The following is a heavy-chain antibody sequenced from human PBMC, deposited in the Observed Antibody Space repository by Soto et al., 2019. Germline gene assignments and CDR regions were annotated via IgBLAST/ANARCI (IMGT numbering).Heavy chain of an antibody. CDR1: GFTFSSYS. CDR2: ISSSSSYI. V-gene: IGHV3-21*02. J-gene: IGHJ4*02. CDR3: ARDRAQSPERYFVWPEADY. Sequence: EVQLVESGGGLVKPGGSLRLSCAASGFTFSSYSMNWVRQAPGKGLEWVSSISSSSSYIYYADSVKGRFTISRDNAKNSLYLQMNSLRAEDTAVYYGARDRAQSPERYFVWPEADYWGQGTLGTESS. D-gene: IGHD3-9*01.